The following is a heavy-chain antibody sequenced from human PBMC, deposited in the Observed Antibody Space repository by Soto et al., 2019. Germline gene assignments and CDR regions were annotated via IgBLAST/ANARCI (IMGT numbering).Heavy chain of an antibody. CDR3: ARPPYLDV. J-gene: IGHJ6*03. Sequence: SVKVACEAAVGTFSSYTISLVRQAPGQVLEWMGRIIPILVIANYAQKFQARVTITSDIATSTDYMELRRLRSDDTAVYYCARPPYLDVWGKGTMVTVSS. V-gene: IGHV1-69*02. CDR1: VGTFSSYT. CDR2: IIPILVIA.